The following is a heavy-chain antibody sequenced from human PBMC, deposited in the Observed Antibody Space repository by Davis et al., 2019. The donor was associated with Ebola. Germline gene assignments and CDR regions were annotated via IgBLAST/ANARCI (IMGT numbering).Heavy chain of an antibody. Sequence: ASVKVSCTASGYTFTTYDLNWVRQATGQGLEWMGWMNPNSGNTGYAQKFQGRVTMTRNPSISTAYMELSSLRSEDTAVYYCARDLWTEGTVYGMDVWGQGTTVTVSS. CDR2: MNPNSGNT. J-gene: IGHJ6*02. CDR1: GYTFTTYD. V-gene: IGHV1-8*01. CDR3: ARDLWTEGTVYGMDV. D-gene: IGHD1-1*01.